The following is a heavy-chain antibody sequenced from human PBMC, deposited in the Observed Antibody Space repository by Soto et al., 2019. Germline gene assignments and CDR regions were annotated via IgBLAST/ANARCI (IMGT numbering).Heavy chain of an antibody. Sequence: ASVKVSCKTSGYNFTSHYIHWVRQAPGQRLESMGIIYPRGGSTIYAQKFQGKVTMTRDTSTHTLYMELSSLRSEATAVYYCARNGQTYDYYFFDNWGQGTLVTVSS. CDR2: IYPRGGST. CDR1: GYNFTSHY. V-gene: IGHV1-46*01. CDR3: ARNGQTYDYYFFDN. J-gene: IGHJ4*02. D-gene: IGHD5-12*01.